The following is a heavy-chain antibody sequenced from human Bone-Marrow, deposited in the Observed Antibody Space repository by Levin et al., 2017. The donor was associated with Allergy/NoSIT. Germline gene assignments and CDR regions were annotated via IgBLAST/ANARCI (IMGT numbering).Heavy chain of an antibody. CDR2: LNPNTGDT. D-gene: IGHD1-26*01. CDR1: GYTFTGSF. Sequence: GASVKVSCKASGYTFTGSFLHWVRRAPGQGLEWMGWLNPNTGDTNYAQKFQGRVTFTRDTSIDTAYMEMSRLKSDDTAIYYCAKMYSGTYSNFDYWGQGTRVTVSS. J-gene: IGHJ4*02. CDR3: AKMYSGTYSNFDY. V-gene: IGHV1-2*02.